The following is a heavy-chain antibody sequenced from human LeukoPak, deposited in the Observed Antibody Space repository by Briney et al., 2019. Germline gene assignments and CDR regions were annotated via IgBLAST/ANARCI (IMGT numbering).Heavy chain of an antibody. V-gene: IGHV3-23*01. Sequence: PGGSLRLSCAASGFTFSSYAMSWVRQAPGKGLEWVSAISGSGGSTYYADSVKGRLTISRDNSKNTLYLQMNSLRAEDTAVYYCAKDTSYYCSGGSCYSVYFQHWGQGTLVTVSS. D-gene: IGHD2-15*01. CDR2: ISGSGGST. J-gene: IGHJ1*01. CDR1: GFTFSSYA. CDR3: AKDTSYYCSGGSCYSVYFQH.